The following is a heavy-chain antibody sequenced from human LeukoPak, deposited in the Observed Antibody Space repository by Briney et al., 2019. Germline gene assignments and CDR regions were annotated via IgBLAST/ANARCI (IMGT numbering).Heavy chain of an antibody. V-gene: IGHV3-11*01. D-gene: IGHD3-22*01. Sequence: GGSLRLSCAASGFTFSDYYMSWIRQAPGKGLEWVSYISSSGSTIYYADSVKGRSTISRDNAKNSLYLQMNSLRAEDTAVYYCARDLPYYDSSGYRPDYADYWGQGTLVTVSS. CDR1: GFTFSDYY. J-gene: IGHJ4*02. CDR2: ISSSGSTI. CDR3: ARDLPYYDSSGYRPDYADY.